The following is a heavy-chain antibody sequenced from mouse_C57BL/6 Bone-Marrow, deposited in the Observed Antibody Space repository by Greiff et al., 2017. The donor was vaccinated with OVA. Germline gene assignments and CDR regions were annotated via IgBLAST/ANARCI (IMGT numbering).Heavy chain of an antibody. CDR3: AKKDDSYAMDY. J-gene: IGHJ4*01. CDR1: GFSFTSYG. CDR2: IWSGGST. V-gene: IGHV2-5*01. Sequence: VQLQQSGPGLVQPSQCLSITCTVSGFSFTSYGVHWVRQSPGKGLEWLGVIWSGGSTDYNAAFMSRLSITKDNSKSQVFFKMNSLQADDTAIYDCAKKDDSYAMDYWGQGTSVTVSS.